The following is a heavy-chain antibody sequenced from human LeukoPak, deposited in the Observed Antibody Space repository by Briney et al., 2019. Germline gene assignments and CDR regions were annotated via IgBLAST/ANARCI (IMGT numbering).Heavy chain of an antibody. CDR2: TKQDGSEK. Sequence: GGSLRLSCAASGFMFSSNWMSWVRLAPGKGLEWVANTKQDGSEKYYVDSVKGRFTISRDNAKNSLYLQMNSLRAEDTAVYYCAREVVAALLYYYYYGMDVWGQGTTVTVSS. CDR3: AREVVAALLYYYYYGMDV. D-gene: IGHD2-15*01. CDR1: GFMFSSNW. J-gene: IGHJ6*02. V-gene: IGHV3-7*03.